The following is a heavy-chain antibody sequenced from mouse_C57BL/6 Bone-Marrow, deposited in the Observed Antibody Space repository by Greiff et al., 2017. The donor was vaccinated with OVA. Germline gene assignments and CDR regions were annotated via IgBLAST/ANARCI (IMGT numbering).Heavy chain of an antibody. J-gene: IGHJ1*03. D-gene: IGHD2-4*01. CDR1: GFTFSDFY. CDR3: ARDGPYDSYWYFDV. V-gene: IGHV7-1*01. Sequence: EVKVVESGGGLVQSGRSLRLSCATSGFTFSDFYMEWVRQAPGKGLEWIAASRNKANDYTTEYSASVKGRFIVSRDTSQSILYLQMNALRAEDTAIYYCARDGPYDSYWYFDVWGTGTTVTVSS. CDR2: SRNKANDYTT.